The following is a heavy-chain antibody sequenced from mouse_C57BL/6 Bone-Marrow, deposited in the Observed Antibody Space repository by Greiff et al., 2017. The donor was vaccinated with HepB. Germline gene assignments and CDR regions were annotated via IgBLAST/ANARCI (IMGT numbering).Heavy chain of an antibody. J-gene: IGHJ1*03. CDR1: GINIKDYY. CDR3: ARSYFYDGSSVDWYFDV. Sequence: VQLQQSGAELVKPGASVKLSCTASGINIKDYYMHWVKQRTEQGLEWIGRIDPEDGETKYAPKFQCKATITADTSSNTAYLHLSSLTSADTAVYYCARSYFYDGSSVDWYFDVWGTGTTVTVSS. CDR2: IDPEDGET. D-gene: IGHD1-1*01. V-gene: IGHV14-2*01.